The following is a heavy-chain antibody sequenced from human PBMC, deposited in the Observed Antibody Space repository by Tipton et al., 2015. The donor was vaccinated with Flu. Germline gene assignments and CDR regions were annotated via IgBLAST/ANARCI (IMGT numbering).Heavy chain of an antibody. V-gene: IGHV4-39*07. CDR2: IYYSGST. J-gene: IGHJ6*02. CDR3: ASRPRAYGMDV. CDR1: GGSISSSSYY. Sequence: LRLSCTVSGGSISSSSYYWGWIRQPPGKGLEWIGSIYYSGSTYYNPSLKSRVTISVDTSKNQFSLKLSSVTAADTAVYYCASRPRAYGMDVWGQGTTVTVSS.